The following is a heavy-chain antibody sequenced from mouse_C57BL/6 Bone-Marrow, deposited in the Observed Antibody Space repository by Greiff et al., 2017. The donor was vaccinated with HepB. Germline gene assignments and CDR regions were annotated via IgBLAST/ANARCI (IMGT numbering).Heavy chain of an antibody. D-gene: IGHD6-2*01. Sequence: EVKLMESGEGLVKPGGSLKLSCAASGFTFSSYAMSWVRQTPEKRLEWVAYISSGCDYIYYADTVKGRFTISRDNARNTLYLQMSSLKSEDTAMYYCTRSVSPRNFDYGGQGTTLTVTS. CDR2: ISSGCDYI. J-gene: IGHJ2*01. CDR1: GFTFSSYA. CDR3: TRSVSPRNFDY. V-gene: IGHV5-9-1*02.